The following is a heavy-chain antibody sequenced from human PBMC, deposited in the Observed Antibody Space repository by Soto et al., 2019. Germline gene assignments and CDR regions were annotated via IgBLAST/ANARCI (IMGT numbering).Heavy chain of an antibody. V-gene: IGHV3-48*01. CDR2: ISSSSSTI. CDR1: GFTFSSYS. J-gene: IGHJ4*02. CDR3: ARMYYYDSSGGGY. Sequence: EVQLVESGGGLVQPGGSLRLSCAASGFTFSSYSMNWVRQAPGKGLEWVSYISSSSSTIYYADSVKGRFTISRDNAKNSLYLQMNSLRAEDTAVYYCARMYYYDSSGGGYWGQGTLVTVSS. D-gene: IGHD3-22*01.